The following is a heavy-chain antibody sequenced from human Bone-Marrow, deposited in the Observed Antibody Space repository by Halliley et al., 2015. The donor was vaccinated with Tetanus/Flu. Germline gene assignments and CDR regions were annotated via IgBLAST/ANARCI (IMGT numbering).Heavy chain of an antibody. CDR1: GGSFSGHY. CDR2: IYHSGTT. D-gene: IGHD2-21*02. CDR3: ARDQESAGGDRAAFDI. Sequence: TLSLTCALYGGSFSGHYWIWLRQSPGKGLEWIGKIYHSGTTDYNPSLKSRVTMSVDKSRNSFSLNLRSVTAADTAIYFCARDQESAGGDRAAFDIWGRGTMVIVSS. J-gene: IGHJ3*02. V-gene: IGHV4-34*01.